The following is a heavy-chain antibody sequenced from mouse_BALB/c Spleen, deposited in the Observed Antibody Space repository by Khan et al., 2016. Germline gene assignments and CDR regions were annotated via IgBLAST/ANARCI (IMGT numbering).Heavy chain of an antibody. J-gene: IGHJ2*01. Sequence: VQLQESGAELARPGASVKLSCKASGYTFTSYWMQWVTQRPGQGLEWIGAIYPGDGDTRYTQKFKGKATLTADKSSSTAYMQLSSLASEDSAVYYCASYYGSSYDYFDYWGQGTTLTVSS. CDR1: GYTFTSYW. D-gene: IGHD1-1*01. V-gene: IGHV1-87*01. CDR2: IYPGDGDT. CDR3: ASYYGSSYDYFDY.